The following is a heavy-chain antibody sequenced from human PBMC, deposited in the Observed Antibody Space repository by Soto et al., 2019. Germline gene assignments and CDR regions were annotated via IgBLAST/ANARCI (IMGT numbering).Heavy chain of an antibody. J-gene: IGHJ4*02. V-gene: IGHV3-21*06. CDR3: ARESEDLTSNFDY. CDR1: GFTFTGYS. CDR2: ISSTTNYI. Sequence: PGGSLRLSCAASGFTFTGYSMNWVRQAPGKGLEWVSSISSTTNYIYYGDSMKGRFTISRDNAKNSLYLEMNSLRAEDTAVYYCARESEDLTSNFDYWGQGTLVTVLL.